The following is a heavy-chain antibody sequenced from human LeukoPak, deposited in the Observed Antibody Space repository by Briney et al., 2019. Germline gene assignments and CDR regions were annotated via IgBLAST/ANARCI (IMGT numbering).Heavy chain of an antibody. V-gene: IGHV1-18*01. J-gene: IGHJ4*02. CDR1: GYTFTSYG. CDR3: ASTYYDSSGYYKRELDY. CDR2: ISAYNGNT. D-gene: IGHD3-22*01. Sequence: ASVKVSCKASGYTFTSYGISWVRQAPGQGLEWMGWISAYNGNTNYAQKLQGRVTMTTDTSTSTAYMELRSLRSDDTAVYYCASTYYDSSGYYKRELDYWGQGTLVTVSS.